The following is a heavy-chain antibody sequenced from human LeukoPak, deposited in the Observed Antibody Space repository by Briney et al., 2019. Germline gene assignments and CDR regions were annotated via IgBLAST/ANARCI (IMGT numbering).Heavy chain of an antibody. D-gene: IGHD3-3*01. CDR3: ARVRGVGALFFFDY. J-gene: IGHJ4*02. Sequence: SETLSLTCTVSGGSISSYYWSWIRQPPGKGLEWIGHIYYSGSTNYNPSLKSPVTISVDTSKNQFSLKLSSVTAADTAVYYCARVRGVGALFFFDYWGQGTLVTVSS. V-gene: IGHV4-59*01. CDR1: GGSISSYY. CDR2: IYYSGST.